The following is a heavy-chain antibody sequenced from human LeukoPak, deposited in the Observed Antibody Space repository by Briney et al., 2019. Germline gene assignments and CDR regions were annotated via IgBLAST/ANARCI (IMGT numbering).Heavy chain of an antibody. CDR2: INHSGST. D-gene: IGHD4-11*01. CDR3: ARLTIVVPSFGVDV. J-gene: IGHJ6*02. V-gene: IGHV4-34*01. Sequence: SETLSLTCAVYGGSFSGYYWSWIRQPPGKGLEWIGEINHSGSTNYSPSLKSRVNISVDASKNLFSLNLSSVTGADTAMYYCARLTIVVPSFGVDVWGPGTTVTVSS. CDR1: GGSFSGYY.